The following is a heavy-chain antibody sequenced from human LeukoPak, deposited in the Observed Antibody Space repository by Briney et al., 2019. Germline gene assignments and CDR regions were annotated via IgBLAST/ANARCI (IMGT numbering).Heavy chain of an antibody. J-gene: IGHJ4*02. Sequence: QSGGSLRLSCAASGFVFSTYWMTWVRQAPGKGLEWVANINLGGTEEHYVDSSLKGRFTISRDNAKNSLYLQMTSLRVEDTTVYYCASGRHDFLHWGQGTLVTVSS. CDR2: INLGGTEE. D-gene: IGHD3/OR15-3a*01. V-gene: IGHV3-7*01. CDR1: GFVFSTYW. CDR3: ASGRHDFLH.